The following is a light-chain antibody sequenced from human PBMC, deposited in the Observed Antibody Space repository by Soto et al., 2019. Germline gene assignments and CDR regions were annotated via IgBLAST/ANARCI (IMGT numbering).Light chain of an antibody. CDR1: QSVDNY. CDR3: QQRSPGPPFS. V-gene: IGKV3-11*01. J-gene: IGKJ4*01. Sequence: ESVLTESADSLSLCGRGRATLSCRASQSVDNYLAWYQQRPGQAPRLLIYDASNRASGIPARFSGSGSGTDFTLTITTLAAEDFAVYYCQQRSPGPPFSFGVGTKVDIK. CDR2: DAS.